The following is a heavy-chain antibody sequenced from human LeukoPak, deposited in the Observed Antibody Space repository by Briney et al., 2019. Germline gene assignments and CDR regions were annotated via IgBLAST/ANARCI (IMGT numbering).Heavy chain of an antibody. J-gene: IGHJ6*02. CDR3: ARGTGYSSASEYYYYGMDV. CDR1: GYTFTSYG. CDR2: ISAYNGNT. D-gene: IGHD6-19*01. Sequence: GASVKVSCKASGYTFTSYGISWVRQAPGQGLEWMGWISAYNGNTNYAQKLQGRVTMTTDTSTSTAYMELRSLRSDDTAVYYCARGTGYSSASEYYYYGMDVWGQGTTATVSS. V-gene: IGHV1-18*01.